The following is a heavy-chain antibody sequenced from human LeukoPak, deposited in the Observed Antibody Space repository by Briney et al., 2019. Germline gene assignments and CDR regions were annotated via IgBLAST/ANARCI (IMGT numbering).Heavy chain of an antibody. CDR3: ARDATHDYGDYFDY. D-gene: IGHD4-17*01. J-gene: IGHJ4*02. CDR1: GYTFTSYG. Sequence: GASVKVSCKASGYTFTSYGISWVRQAPGQGLEWMGWISAYNGNTNYAQKLQGRVTMTTDTSTRTAYMEVRSLRSDDTAVYYCARDATHDYGDYFDYWGQGTLVTVSS. V-gene: IGHV1-18*01. CDR2: ISAYNGNT.